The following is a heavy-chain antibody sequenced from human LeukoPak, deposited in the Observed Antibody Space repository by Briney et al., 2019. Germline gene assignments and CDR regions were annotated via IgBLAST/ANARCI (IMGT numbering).Heavy chain of an antibody. D-gene: IGHD2-15*01. Sequence: GGSLRLSCAASGFTFSSYGMHWVRQAPGKGLEWVAVIWYGGSNKYYADSVKGRFTISRDNSKNTLYLQMNSLRAEDTAVYYCAKDQVEDCSGGSCQGYFDYWGQGTLVTVSS. CDR1: GFTFSSYG. CDR3: AKDQVEDCSGGSCQGYFDY. CDR2: IWYGGSNK. V-gene: IGHV3-30*02. J-gene: IGHJ4*02.